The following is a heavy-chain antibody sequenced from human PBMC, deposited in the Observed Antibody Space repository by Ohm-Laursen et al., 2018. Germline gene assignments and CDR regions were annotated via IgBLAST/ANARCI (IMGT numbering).Heavy chain of an antibody. J-gene: IGHJ6*02. CDR3: AKGGIMTPVTSYGMDV. CDR1: GFTFDDYA. CDR2: ISWNSGSI. Sequence: RSLRLSCTASGFTFDDYAMHWVRQAPGKGLEWVSGISWNSGSIGYADSVKGRFTISRDNAKNSLYLQMNSLRAEDTALYYCAKGGIMTPVTSYGMDVWGQGTTVTVSS. V-gene: IGHV3-9*01. D-gene: IGHD4-17*01.